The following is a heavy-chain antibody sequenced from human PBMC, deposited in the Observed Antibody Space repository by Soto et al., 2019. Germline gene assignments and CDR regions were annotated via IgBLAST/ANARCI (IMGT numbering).Heavy chain of an antibody. CDR1: GGTFSSYA. CDR3: ARPPTTGHYYYCGMDV. Sequence: QVQLVQSGAEVKKPGSSVKVSCKASGGTFSSYAISWVRQAPGQGLEWMGGIIPIFGTANYAQKFQGRVTITAAEPTRTACMELSSLRSEETAVYYCARPPTTGHYYYCGMDVWGQGTTVTVSS. V-gene: IGHV1-69*12. D-gene: IGHD4-17*01. J-gene: IGHJ6*02. CDR2: IIPIFGTA.